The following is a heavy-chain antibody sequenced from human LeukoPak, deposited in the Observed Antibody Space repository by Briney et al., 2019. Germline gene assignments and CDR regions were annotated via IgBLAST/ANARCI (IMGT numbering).Heavy chain of an antibody. CDR3: ARHADSSSWCLGFDY. CDR2: IYYSGST. Sequence: PSETLSLTCTVSGGSISSYYWSWIRQPPGKGLEWIGYIYYSGSTNYNPSLKSRVTISVDTSKNQFSLELSSVTAADTAVYYCARHADSSSWCLGFDYWGQGTLVTGSS. J-gene: IGHJ4*02. V-gene: IGHV4-59*08. D-gene: IGHD6-13*01. CDR1: GGSISSYY.